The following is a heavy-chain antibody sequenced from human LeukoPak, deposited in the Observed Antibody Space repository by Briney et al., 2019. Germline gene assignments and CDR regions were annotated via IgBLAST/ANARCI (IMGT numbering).Heavy chain of an antibody. Sequence: SVKVSCKASGGTFSSYAISWVRQAPGQGLEWMGGIIPIFGTANYAQKFQGRVTITADESTSTAYMELSSLRAEDTAVYYCARRGAITGGFDIWGQGTMVTVSS. CDR3: ARRGAITGGFDI. D-gene: IGHD3-10*01. CDR2: IIPIFGTA. CDR1: GGTFSSYA. V-gene: IGHV1-69*13. J-gene: IGHJ3*02.